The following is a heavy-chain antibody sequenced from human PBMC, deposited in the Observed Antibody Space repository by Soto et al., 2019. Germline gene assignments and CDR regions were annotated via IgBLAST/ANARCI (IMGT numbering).Heavy chain of an antibody. CDR3: ARSAGFGYGGTHWYFDL. D-gene: IGHD5-18*01. V-gene: IGHV1-69*01. CDR1: GGTFSSYA. CDR2: IIPIFGTA. J-gene: IGHJ2*01. Sequence: QVQLVQSGAEVKKPGSSVKVSCKASGGTFSSYAISWVRQAPGQGLEWMGGIIPIFGTANYAQKFQGRVTITADESTSTAYMELSSLRSEDTAVYYCARSAGFGYGGTHWYFDLWGRGTLVTVSS.